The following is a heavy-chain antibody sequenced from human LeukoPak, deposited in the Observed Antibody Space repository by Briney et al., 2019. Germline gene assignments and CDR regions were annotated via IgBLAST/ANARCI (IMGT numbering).Heavy chain of an antibody. Sequence: ASVKVSCKASGYTFTSYYMHWVRQAPGQGLEWMGIINPSGGSTSYAQKFQGRVTMTRDMSTSTVYMELSSLRSEDTAVYYCAKVFGDYGFYYYMDVWGKGTTVTISS. CDR3: AKVFGDYGFYYYMDV. CDR2: INPSGGST. D-gene: IGHD4-17*01. CDR1: GYTFTSYY. J-gene: IGHJ6*03. V-gene: IGHV1-46*01.